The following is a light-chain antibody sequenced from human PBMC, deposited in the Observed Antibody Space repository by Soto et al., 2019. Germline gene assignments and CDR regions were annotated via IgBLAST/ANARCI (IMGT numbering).Light chain of an antibody. V-gene: IGKV3D-20*02. CDR2: AAS. Sequence: PGDRATLSCRASLSLPSRSLAWYQQRPGQAPRVLISAASTRAADIPDRFSGSGSGTDFTLTINRLEPEDFAVYDGQRYNNWPLTFGGGTKVDIK. J-gene: IGKJ4*01. CDR1: LSLPSRS. CDR3: QRYNNWPLT.